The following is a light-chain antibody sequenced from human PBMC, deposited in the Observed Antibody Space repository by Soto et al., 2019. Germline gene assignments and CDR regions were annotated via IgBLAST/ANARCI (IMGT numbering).Light chain of an antibody. V-gene: IGKV3-11*01. CDR2: DAS. J-gene: IGKJ5*01. CDR1: QSVSSY. CDR3: QQRSNWPIT. Sequence: EIVLPQSPAALSLSPGERSTLSFRASQSVSSYLAWYQQKPGQAPRLLIYDASNRATGIPARFSGSGSGTDFTLTISSLEPEDFAVYYCQQRSNWPITFGQGTRLEIK.